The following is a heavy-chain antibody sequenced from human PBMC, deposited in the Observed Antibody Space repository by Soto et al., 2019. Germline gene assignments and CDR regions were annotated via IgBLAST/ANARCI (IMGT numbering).Heavy chain of an antibody. Sequence: ASVKVSCKASGGTFSSYAISWVRQAPGQGLEWMGGIIPIFGTANYAQKFQGRVTITADESTSTAYMELRSLRSDDTAVYYCARDADITIFGVVNTYGMDVWGQGTTVTVSS. CDR1: GGTFSSYA. V-gene: IGHV1-69*13. CDR2: IIPIFGTA. CDR3: ARDADITIFGVVNTYGMDV. D-gene: IGHD3-3*01. J-gene: IGHJ6*02.